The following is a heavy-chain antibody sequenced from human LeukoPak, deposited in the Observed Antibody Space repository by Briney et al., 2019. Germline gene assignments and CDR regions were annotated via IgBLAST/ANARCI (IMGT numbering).Heavy chain of an antibody. CDR1: GGSISSSY. CDR2: IYYSGIT. J-gene: IGHJ4*02. CDR3: ARASGAFDY. Sequence: PSETLSLTCTVSGGSISSSYWSWIRQPPGKGLEWIGYIYYSGITNYNPSLKSRVTISLDTSKNQFPLKLNSVTAADTAVYYCARASGAFDYWGQGALVTVSS. V-gene: IGHV4-59*01.